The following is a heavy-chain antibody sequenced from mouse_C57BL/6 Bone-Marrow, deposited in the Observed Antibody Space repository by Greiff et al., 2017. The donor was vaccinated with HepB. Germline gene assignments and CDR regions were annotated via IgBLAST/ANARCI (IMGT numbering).Heavy chain of an antibody. CDR2: ISDGGSYT. CDR1: GFTFSSYA. Sequence: EVMLVESGGGLVKPGGSLKLSCAASGFTFSSYAMSWVRQTPEKRLEWVATISDGGSYTYYPDNVKGRFTISRDNAKNNLYLQMSHLKSEDTAMYYCARVGYYVDYWGQGTTLTVSS. J-gene: IGHJ2*01. V-gene: IGHV5-4*03. CDR3: ARVGYYVDY.